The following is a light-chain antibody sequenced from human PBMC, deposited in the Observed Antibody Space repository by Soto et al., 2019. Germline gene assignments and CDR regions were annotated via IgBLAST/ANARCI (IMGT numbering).Light chain of an antibody. CDR1: QSVSTH. J-gene: IGKJ5*01. CDR3: QQRIDWPPT. Sequence: ETVLTQSPDTVSLSPGERATVSCRTSQSVSTHLAWYQQRPGQPPRLLIYDASTRATGIPARFSGSGSGTDFTLAISSLDPEDFAVYYCQQRIDWPPTFGQGTRLEIK. CDR2: DAS. V-gene: IGKV3-11*01.